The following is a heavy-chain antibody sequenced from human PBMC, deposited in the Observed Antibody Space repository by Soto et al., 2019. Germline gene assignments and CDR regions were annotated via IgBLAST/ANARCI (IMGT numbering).Heavy chain of an antibody. J-gene: IGHJ1*01. CDR3: AREDRADSGGYYFFQH. D-gene: IGHD1-26*01. Sequence: GASVKVSCKASGYTFTGHYMLWVRQAPGHGLEWMGWINPNSGGPNYAQKLQGRVTMTRDTSISTAYMELSRLRSGDTAVYYCAREDRADSGGYYFFQHWGQGTLVTVSS. V-gene: IGHV1-2*02. CDR1: GYTFTGHY. CDR2: INPNSGGP.